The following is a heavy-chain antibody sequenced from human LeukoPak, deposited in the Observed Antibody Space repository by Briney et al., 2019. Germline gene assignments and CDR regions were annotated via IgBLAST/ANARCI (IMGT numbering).Heavy chain of an antibody. Sequence: ASVKVSCKTSGYTFTGYYTHWVRQAPGQGLEWMGWINPNSGDTNYAQKFQGRVTMTRDTSISTAYMELTRLRSDDTAVYYCAKGYGTTGTASSNWFDPWGQGTLVTVSS. J-gene: IGHJ5*02. V-gene: IGHV1-2*02. CDR1: GYTFTGYY. CDR2: INPNSGDT. CDR3: AKGYGTTGTASSNWFDP. D-gene: IGHD1-1*01.